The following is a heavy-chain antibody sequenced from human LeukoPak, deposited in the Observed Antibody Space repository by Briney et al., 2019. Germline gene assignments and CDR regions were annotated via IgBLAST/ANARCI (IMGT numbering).Heavy chain of an antibody. V-gene: IGHV1-69*13. CDR1: GGTFSSYA. CDR3: ARSHAARLSEAFDY. Sequence: SVKVSCRASGGTFSSYAISWVRQAPGQGLEWMGGIIPIFGTANNAQKFLGRVTITADESTSTAYMELSSLRSEDTAVYYCARSHAARLSEAFDYWGQGTLVTVSS. CDR2: IIPIFGTA. D-gene: IGHD6-25*01. J-gene: IGHJ4*02.